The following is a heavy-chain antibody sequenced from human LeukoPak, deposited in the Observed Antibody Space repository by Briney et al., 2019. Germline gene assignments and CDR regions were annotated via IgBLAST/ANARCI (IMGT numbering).Heavy chain of an antibody. Sequence: SQTLSLTCAISGDSVSSNSAAWNWIRQSPSRGLEWLGRTYYRSKWYNDYAVSVKSRITINPDTSKNQFSLQLSSVTAADTAVYYCASTYGSGSYLGYYYGMDVWGQGTTATVSS. CDR2: TYYRSKWYN. CDR1: GDSVSSNSAA. CDR3: ASTYGSGSYLGYYYGMDV. D-gene: IGHD3-10*01. J-gene: IGHJ6*02. V-gene: IGHV6-1*01.